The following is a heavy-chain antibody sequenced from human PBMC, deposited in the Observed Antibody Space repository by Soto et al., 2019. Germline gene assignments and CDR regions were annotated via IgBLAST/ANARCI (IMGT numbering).Heavy chain of an antibody. V-gene: IGHV4-4*07. J-gene: IGHJ5*01. D-gene: IGHD3-3*01. Sequence: TLSLTCTVSGGAISTYYWTWIRQPAGKGLEWIGRIYSSGSTKYNPSLQSRVTMSLDTSNNQFSLRLTSVTAADTAVYYCARGQRFTAWFDPWGQGTLVTVSS. CDR1: GGAISTYY. CDR3: ARGQRFTAWFDP. CDR2: IYSSGST.